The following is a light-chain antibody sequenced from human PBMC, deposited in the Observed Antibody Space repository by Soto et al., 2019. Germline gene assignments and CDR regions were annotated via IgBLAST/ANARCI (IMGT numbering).Light chain of an antibody. Sequence: LTQSASTLSLSPGERATLSCRASQSVSSNLAWYQQKPGQPPRLLIYGASTRATGIPARFSGSGSGTEFTLSISSLQSEDFAVYYCQQYNSWPPITFGQGTRLEIK. J-gene: IGKJ5*01. V-gene: IGKV3-15*01. CDR1: QSVSSN. CDR2: GAS. CDR3: QQYNSWPPIT.